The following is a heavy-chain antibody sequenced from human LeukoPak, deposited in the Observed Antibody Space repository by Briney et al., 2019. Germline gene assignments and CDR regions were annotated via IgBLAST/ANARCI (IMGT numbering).Heavy chain of an antibody. CDR3: ARAYSSSWYVGPVDY. D-gene: IGHD6-13*01. V-gene: IGHV3-21*01. CDR1: GFTFSSYS. Sequence: NSGGSLRLSCAASGFTFSSYSMNWVRQAPGKGLEWVSSISSSSSYIYYADSVKGRFTISRDNAKNSLYLQMNSLRAEDTAVYYCARAYSSSWYVGPVDYWGQGTLVTVSS. CDR2: ISSSSSYI. J-gene: IGHJ4*02.